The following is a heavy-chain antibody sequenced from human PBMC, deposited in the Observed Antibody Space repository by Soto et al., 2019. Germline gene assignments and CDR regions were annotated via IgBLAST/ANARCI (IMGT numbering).Heavy chain of an antibody. CDR1: GFTVSSNY. CDR2: IYSGGST. CDR3: ARESAGYGGGYHYYYGMDV. D-gene: IGHD5-12*01. Sequence: EVQLVETGGGLIQPGGSLRLSCAASGFTVSSNYMSWVRQAPGKGLEWVSVIYSGGSTYYADSVKGRFTISRDNSKNTLYLQMNSMRAEDTAVYYCARESAGYGGGYHYYYGMDVWGQGTRVTVSS. V-gene: IGHV3-53*02. J-gene: IGHJ6*02.